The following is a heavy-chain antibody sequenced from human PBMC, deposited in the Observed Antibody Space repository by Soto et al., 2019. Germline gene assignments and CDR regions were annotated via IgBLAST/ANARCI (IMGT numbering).Heavy chain of an antibody. Sequence: QVQLVESGGGVVQPGRSLRLSCAASGFTFNSFTMHWVRQAPGKGLEWVAVISHDGSHKYSADSVKGRFTISRDDSKNTLYLQMSSLRVEDTATYYGATWEESYFQDWGQGTLVTVSS. CDR3: ATWEESYFQD. V-gene: IGHV3-30-3*01. CDR2: ISHDGSHK. CDR1: GFTFNSFT. D-gene: IGHD1-26*01. J-gene: IGHJ1*01.